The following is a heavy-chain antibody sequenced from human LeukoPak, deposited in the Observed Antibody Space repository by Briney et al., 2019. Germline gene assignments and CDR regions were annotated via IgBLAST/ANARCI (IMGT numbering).Heavy chain of an antibody. CDR3: ARDHFDFWSGYSATYFDY. Sequence: GASVKVSCKASGYTFTGYYMHWVRQAPRQGLEWMGWINPNSGGTNYAQKFQGRVTMTRDPSISTAYMELSRLSSDDTAVYYCARDHFDFWSGYSATYFDYWGQGTLVTVSS. J-gene: IGHJ4*02. CDR2: INPNSGGT. CDR1: GYTFTGYY. D-gene: IGHD3-3*01. V-gene: IGHV1-2*02.